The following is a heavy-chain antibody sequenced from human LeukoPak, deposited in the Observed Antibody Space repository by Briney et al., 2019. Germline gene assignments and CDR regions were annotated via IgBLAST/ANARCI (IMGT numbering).Heavy chain of an antibody. CDR2: ISSSGGST. V-gene: IGHV3-23*01. Sequence: GGSLRLSCAASGFTFSSYAMSWVRQAPGKGLEWVSAISSSGGSTYYADSVKGRSTISRDNSKNTLYLQMNSLRAEDTAVYYCARDYYDSSGYYSRPEGVDYWGQGTLVTVSS. D-gene: IGHD3-22*01. CDR1: GFTFSSYA. CDR3: ARDYYDSSGYYSRPEGVDY. J-gene: IGHJ4*02.